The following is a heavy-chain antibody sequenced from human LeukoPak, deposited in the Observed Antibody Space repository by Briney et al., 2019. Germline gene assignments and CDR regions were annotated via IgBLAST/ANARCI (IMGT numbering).Heavy chain of an antibody. CDR2: VSGRDDST. CDR1: GFTFSNYA. CDR3: AKWGDYDILTGYYDSDY. J-gene: IGHJ4*02. Sequence: GASLRLSCAASGFTFSNYAMSWVRQAPGKGLEWVSAVSGRDDSTYYADSVKGRFTISRDNSKSTLYLQMNSLRAEDTAVYYCAKWGDYDILTGYYDSDYWGQGTLVTGSS. D-gene: IGHD3-9*01. V-gene: IGHV3-23*01.